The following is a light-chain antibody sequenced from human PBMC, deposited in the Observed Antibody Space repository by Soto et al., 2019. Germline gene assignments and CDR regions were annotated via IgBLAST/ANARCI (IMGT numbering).Light chain of an antibody. CDR1: SSDVGSYNL. CDR2: EVS. J-gene: IGLJ1*01. CDR3: CSYAGSSTLYV. V-gene: IGLV2-23*02. Sequence: QSALTQPASVSGSPGQSITIPCTGTSSDVGSYNLVSWYQQHPGKAPKLMIYEVSKRPSGVSNRFSGSKSGNTASLTISGLQAEDEADYYCCSYAGSSTLYVFGTGTKLTVL.